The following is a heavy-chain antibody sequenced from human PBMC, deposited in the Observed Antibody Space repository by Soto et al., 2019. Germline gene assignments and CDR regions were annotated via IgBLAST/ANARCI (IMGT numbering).Heavy chain of an antibody. Sequence: GGSLRLSCAASGFTLSSYGTHWVRQAPGKGLEWVAVIWYDGSNKYYADSVKGRFTISRDNSKNTLYLQMNSLIAEDTAVYYCARDLKAVVGPFDYWGQGTLVTVS. CDR3: ARDLKAVVGPFDY. CDR2: IWYDGSNK. J-gene: IGHJ4*02. D-gene: IGHD6-19*01. CDR1: GFTLSSYG. V-gene: IGHV3-33*01.